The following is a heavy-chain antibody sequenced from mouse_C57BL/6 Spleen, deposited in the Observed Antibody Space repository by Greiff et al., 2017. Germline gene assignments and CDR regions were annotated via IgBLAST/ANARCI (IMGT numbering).Heavy chain of an antibody. J-gene: IGHJ3*01. CDR3: AREGRDYGSLAY. V-gene: IGHV1-53*01. CDR1: GTPFPSNG. Sequence: QVQLQQPGTELVKPGASVNLSCKASGTPFPSNGMPWVKQRPGQGLEGIGNINPSNGGTNYNEKFKSKATLTVDKSSSTAYMQLSSLTSEDSAVYYCAREGRDYGSLAYWGQGTLVTVSA. CDR2: INPSNGGT. D-gene: IGHD1-1*01.